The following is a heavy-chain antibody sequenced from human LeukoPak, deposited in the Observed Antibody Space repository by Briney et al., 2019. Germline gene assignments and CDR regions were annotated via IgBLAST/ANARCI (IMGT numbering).Heavy chain of an antibody. CDR1: GGSISSGSYF. Sequence: SQTLSLTCTVSGGSISSGSYFGSWIRQPAGKGLEWIGRIYTSGSTDYNPYLKSRIIISVDTSTRQFSLKLSAVTAADTAVYYCTRAGRHYSGDDYWGQGTLVTVSS. CDR3: TRAGRHYSGDDY. V-gene: IGHV4-61*02. J-gene: IGHJ4*02. CDR2: IYTSGST. D-gene: IGHD6-19*01.